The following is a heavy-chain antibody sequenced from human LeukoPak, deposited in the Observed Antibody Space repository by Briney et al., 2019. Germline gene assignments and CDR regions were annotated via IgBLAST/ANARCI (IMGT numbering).Heavy chain of an antibody. J-gene: IGHJ4*02. CDR1: GFTFSSYE. CDR2: ISTNCSTI. V-gene: IGHV3-48*03. D-gene: IGHD2-2*01. Sequence: GGSLRLSYAASGFTFSSYEMNWVRQAPGKGLEWVSYISTNCSTIYYADSVKGRFTMSRDNAKNSLYLQMNSLIAEDTAIYYCARETDSTLFDYWGQGTLVTVSS. CDR3: ARETDSTLFDY.